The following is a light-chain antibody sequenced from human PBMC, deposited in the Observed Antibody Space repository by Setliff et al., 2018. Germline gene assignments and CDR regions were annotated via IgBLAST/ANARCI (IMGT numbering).Light chain of an antibody. Sequence: SVLTQPPSASGSPGQSVTISCTGTSSDVGGYKYVSWFQQHPGKAPKLMIYEVTKRPSGVPDRFSGSKSGNTASLTVSVLQAEDEADYYCTSYAGSNNYVFGTGTKVTVL. V-gene: IGLV2-8*01. CDR2: EVT. J-gene: IGLJ1*01. CDR3: TSYAGSNNYV. CDR1: SSDVGGYKY.